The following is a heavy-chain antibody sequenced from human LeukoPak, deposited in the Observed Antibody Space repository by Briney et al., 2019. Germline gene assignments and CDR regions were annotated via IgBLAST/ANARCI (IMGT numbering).Heavy chain of an antibody. CDR3: AKEGGLAAAALGVAGRDF. CDR1: GFTFSTYA. D-gene: IGHD6-13*01. V-gene: IGHV3-23*01. Sequence: GGSLRLSCTASGFTFSTYAMSWVRQAPGKALEWVSAISPSGGRTFYADSVKGRFTISRDNSKNSLYLQMNSLRAEDTALYYCAKEGGLAAAALGVAGRDFWGQGTLVTVSS. J-gene: IGHJ4*02. CDR2: ISPSGGRT.